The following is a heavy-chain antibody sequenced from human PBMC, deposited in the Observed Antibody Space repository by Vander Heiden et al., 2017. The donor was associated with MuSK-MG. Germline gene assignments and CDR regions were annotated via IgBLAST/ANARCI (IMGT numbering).Heavy chain of an antibody. D-gene: IGHD3-22*01. V-gene: IGHV4-39*01. J-gene: IGHJ4*02. CDR3: ARHWPDDYYGSSGTYFDY. CDR2: IYYSGST. Sequence: QQPLQESCPALVKPSEPLSLTCPVSGGPISSSSYYWGWIRQAPGKGLEWIGGIYYSGSTYYNPSLKSRVTISVDTSKNQFSLKLSSVTAADTAVYYCARHWPDDYYGSSGTYFDYWGQGTLVTVSS. CDR1: GGPISSSSYY.